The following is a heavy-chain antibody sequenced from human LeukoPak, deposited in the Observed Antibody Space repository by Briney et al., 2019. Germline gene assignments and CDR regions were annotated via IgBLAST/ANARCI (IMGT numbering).Heavy chain of an antibody. CDR3: ARDILRFDY. Sequence: PSETLSLTCTVSGGSISSHYWSWIRQPPGKGLEWIGYVYYSGSTNYNPSLKSRVTISVDTSKNQISLKLTSVTAVDTAVYFCARDILRFDYWGQGTLVTVSS. CDR1: GGSISSHY. J-gene: IGHJ4*02. V-gene: IGHV4-59*11. CDR2: VYYSGST.